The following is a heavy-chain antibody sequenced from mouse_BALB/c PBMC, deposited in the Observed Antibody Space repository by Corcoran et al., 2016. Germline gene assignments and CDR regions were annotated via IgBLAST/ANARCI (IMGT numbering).Heavy chain of an antibody. J-gene: IGHJ1*01. Sequence: EVQLLESGGGLVQPGGSLKLSCAASGFDFSRYWMSWVRQAPGKGLEWIGEINPDSSTINYTPSLKDKFIISRDNAKNTLYLHMSKVRAEDTALYYCARPGDGYYWYFDVWGAGTTVTVSS. CDR1: GFDFSRYW. D-gene: IGHD2-3*01. CDR2: INPDSSTI. CDR3: ARPGDGYYWYFDV. V-gene: IGHV4-1*02.